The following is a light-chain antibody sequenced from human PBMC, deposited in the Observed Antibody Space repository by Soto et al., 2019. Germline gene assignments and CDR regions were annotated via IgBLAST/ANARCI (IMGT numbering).Light chain of an antibody. CDR1: TSDVGGYNY. CDR2: DVT. J-gene: IGLJ3*02. Sequence: QPASVSGSPGRSITISCTGTTSDVGGYNYVSWYQQHPGKAPKLIIFDVTDRPSGVSDRFSGSKSGNTASLTITGVQAEDEADYYCTSYTSNSTLVFGGGTKLTVL. CDR3: TSYTSNSTLV. V-gene: IGLV2-14*03.